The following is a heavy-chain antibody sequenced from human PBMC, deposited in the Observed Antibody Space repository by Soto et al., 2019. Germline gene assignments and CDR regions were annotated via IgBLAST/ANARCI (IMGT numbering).Heavy chain of an antibody. Sequence: ASVKVSCKASGYTFTSYAINWVRQAPGQGLEWMGWISANIGNTNYAQKLQGRVTMTTDTSTSTAYMELSSLRSEDTAVYYCASLYSSSSRAFDIWGQGTMVTVSS. J-gene: IGHJ3*02. CDR2: ISANIGNT. D-gene: IGHD6-6*01. CDR1: GYTFTSYA. CDR3: ASLYSSSSRAFDI. V-gene: IGHV1-18*01.